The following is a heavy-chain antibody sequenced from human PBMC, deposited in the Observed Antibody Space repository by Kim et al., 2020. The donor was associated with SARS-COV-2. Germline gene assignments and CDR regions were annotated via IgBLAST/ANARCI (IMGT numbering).Heavy chain of an antibody. V-gene: IGHV3-7*01. J-gene: IGHJ4*02. CDR1: GFTFSSYW. D-gene: IGHD3-9*01. Sequence: GGSLRLSCAASGFTFSSYWMSWVRQAPGKGLEWVANIKQDGSEKYYVDSVKGRFTISRDNAKNSLYLQMNSLRAEDTAVYYCAREGGVLTGYWGPVDEGYYFDYCGQGTLVTVSS. CDR3: AREGGVLTGYWGPVDEGYYFDY. CDR2: IKQDGSEK.